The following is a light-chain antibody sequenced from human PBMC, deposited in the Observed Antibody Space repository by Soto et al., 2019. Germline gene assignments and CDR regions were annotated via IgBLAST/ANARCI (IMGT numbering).Light chain of an antibody. CDR1: SSDVGGYNY. J-gene: IGLJ2*01. CDR2: DVS. V-gene: IGLV2-14*01. CDR3: SSYTSSSSTHVV. Sequence: QSALTQPASVSGSPGQSITISCTGTSSDVGGYNYVSWYQQHPGKAPKLMIYDVSNRPSGVSNRFSGSKSGNTASLTISGLQAEDDADYYCSSYTSSSSTHVVFGGGTKLTVL.